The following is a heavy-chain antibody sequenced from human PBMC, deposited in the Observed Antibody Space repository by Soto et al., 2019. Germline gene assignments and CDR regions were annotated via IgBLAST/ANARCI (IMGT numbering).Heavy chain of an antibody. CDR1: GFTFSSYG. J-gene: IGHJ4*02. V-gene: IGHV3-30*18. Sequence: QVQLVESGGGVVQPGRSLRLSCAASGFTFSSYGMHWVHQAPGKGLEWVAVISYDGSNKYYADSVKGRFTISRDNSKNTLYLQMNSLRAEDTAVYYCAKEGLRDYVWGSYRPDYYFDYWGQGTLVTVSS. CDR2: ISYDGSNK. CDR3: AKEGLRDYVWGSYRPDYYFDY. D-gene: IGHD3-16*02.